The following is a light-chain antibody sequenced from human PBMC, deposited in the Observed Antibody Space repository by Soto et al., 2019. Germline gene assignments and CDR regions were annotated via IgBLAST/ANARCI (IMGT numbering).Light chain of an antibody. V-gene: IGKV1-12*02. CDR1: QGISSW. Sequence: DIQMTQSPSSVSASVGDRVTITCRASQGISSWLSWYQQKPGKAPKLLIYAASRLQSGVPSRFSGSGYGTDFTLNLSSLQPEDFATDYCQQGDSFPWTFGQGTKVEIK. CDR3: QQGDSFPWT. J-gene: IGKJ1*01. CDR2: AAS.